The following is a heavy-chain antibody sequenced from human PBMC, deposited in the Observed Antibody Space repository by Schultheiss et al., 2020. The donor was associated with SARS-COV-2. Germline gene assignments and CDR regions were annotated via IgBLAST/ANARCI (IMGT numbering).Heavy chain of an antibody. CDR3: ARPYSSGKEDAFDI. V-gene: IGHV4-61*02. J-gene: IGHJ3*02. CDR2: IYTSGST. Sequence: SETLSLTCTVSGGSISSGSYYWSWIRQPAGKGLEWIGRIYTSGSTNYNPSLKSRVTISVDTSKNQFSLKLSSVTAADTAVYYCARPYSSGKEDAFDIWGQGTMVTISS. CDR1: GGSISSGSYY. D-gene: IGHD6-19*01.